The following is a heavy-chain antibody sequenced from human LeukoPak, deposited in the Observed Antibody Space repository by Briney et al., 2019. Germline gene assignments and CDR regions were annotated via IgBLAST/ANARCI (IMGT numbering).Heavy chain of an antibody. CDR2: ISWNGVTI. D-gene: IGHD2-8*02. V-gene: IGHV3-9*03. J-gene: IGHJ3*02. Sequence: GGSLRLSCAASGFTFDDYAMHWVRQAPGKGLEWVSGISWNGVTIAYADSVKGRFTISRDNAKNSLYLQMNSLRAEDMALYYCAKDEFVASDFTGAFDIWGQGTMVTVSS. CDR3: AKDEFVASDFTGAFDI. CDR1: GFTFDDYA.